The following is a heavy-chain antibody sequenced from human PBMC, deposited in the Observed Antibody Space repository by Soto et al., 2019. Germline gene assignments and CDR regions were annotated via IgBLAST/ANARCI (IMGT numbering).Heavy chain of an antibody. V-gene: IGHV4-39*02. CDR3: ARDTDYGDYAY. CDR2: ISYSGNT. D-gene: IGHD4-17*01. Sequence: SETLSLTCTVSGGSIGTNDHYWGWIRRPPGKGLEWIASISYSGNTYYAPSLKSRVTISADTSKNQFSLKLSSVTAADTAIYYCARDTDYGDYAYWGQGTLVTVSS. J-gene: IGHJ4*02. CDR1: GGSIGTNDHY.